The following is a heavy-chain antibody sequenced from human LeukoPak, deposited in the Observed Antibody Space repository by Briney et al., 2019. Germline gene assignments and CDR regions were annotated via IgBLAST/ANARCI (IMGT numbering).Heavy chain of an antibody. CDR3: TRHRGSSSRYYYYYMDV. Sequence: PGGSLRLSCAASGFTFSGSAMHWVRQASGKGLEWVGRIRSKANSYATAYAASVKGRFTISRDDSKNTAYLQMNSLKTEDTAVYYCTRHRGSSSRYYYYYMDVWGKGTTVTVSS. CDR2: IRSKANSYAT. J-gene: IGHJ6*03. D-gene: IGHD6-6*01. CDR1: GFTFSGSA. V-gene: IGHV3-73*01.